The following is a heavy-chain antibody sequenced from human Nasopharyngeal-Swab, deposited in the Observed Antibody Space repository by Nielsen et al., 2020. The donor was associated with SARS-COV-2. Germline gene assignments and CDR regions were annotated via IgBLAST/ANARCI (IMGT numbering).Heavy chain of an antibody. CDR2: IYPGDSDT. Sequence: KVSCKVSGYSFTSYWIGWVRQMPGKCLEWMGIIYPGDSDTRYSPSFQGQVTISADKSISTAYLQWSSLKASDTAMYYCARHGVLGYSYGIEYFQHWGQGTLVTVSS. V-gene: IGHV5-51*01. CDR3: ARHGVLGYSYGIEYFQH. CDR1: GYSFTSYW. D-gene: IGHD5-18*01. J-gene: IGHJ1*01.